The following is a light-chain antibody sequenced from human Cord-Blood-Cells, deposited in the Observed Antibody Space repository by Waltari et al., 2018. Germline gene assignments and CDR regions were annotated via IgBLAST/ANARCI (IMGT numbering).Light chain of an antibody. CDR3: AAWDDSLNGPV. CDR1: SSNIGSNT. CDR2: SNN. V-gene: IGLV1-44*01. Sequence: QSVLTQPHSASGTPGQRVTISCSGSSSNIGSNTVNWYQQLPGTAPKLLIYSNNQRPSGVPDRFSGSKSGTSASLAISGLQSEDEADYYCAAWDDSLNGPVFCGGTKLTVL. J-gene: IGLJ3*02.